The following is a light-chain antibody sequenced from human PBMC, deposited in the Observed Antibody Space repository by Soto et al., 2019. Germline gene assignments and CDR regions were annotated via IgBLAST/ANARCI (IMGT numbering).Light chain of an antibody. CDR1: QSVSSN. CDR3: QQYNTWPA. V-gene: IGKV3-15*01. J-gene: IGKJ1*01. Sequence: EIVVTQSPATLSVSPGERATLSCRASQSVSSNLAWYQQKPGQAPGLLIYGASSRATGIPARFSGSGSGTEFTLTISGLQSEDFAVYYCQQYNTWPAFGQGTKVEIK. CDR2: GAS.